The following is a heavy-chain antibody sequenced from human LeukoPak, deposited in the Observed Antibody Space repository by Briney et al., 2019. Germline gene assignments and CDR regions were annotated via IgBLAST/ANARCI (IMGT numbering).Heavy chain of an antibody. V-gene: IGHV3-30*18. Sequence: GGSLRLSCAASGFTFRSYGMQWVRQTPGKGLEWVAVISYDGSTKYYADSVKGRFTISRDNSKSMLFLQMNSLRAEDTAVYFCAKEANPQRASYFDYWGQGTLVTVSS. J-gene: IGHJ4*02. CDR1: GFTFRSYG. CDR3: AKEANPQRASYFDY. D-gene: IGHD4/OR15-4a*01. CDR2: ISYDGSTK.